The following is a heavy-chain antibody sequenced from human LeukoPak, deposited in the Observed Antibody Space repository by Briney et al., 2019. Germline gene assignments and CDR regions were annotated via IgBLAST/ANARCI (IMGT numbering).Heavy chain of an antibody. Sequence: SETLSLTCTVSGGSISGYYWTWIRQPAGKRLEWIGRIYTSGSTNYNPSLKSRVTMSVDTSKNQFSLKLSSVTAADTAVYYCARSDFWSGYYNYWGQGTLVTASS. D-gene: IGHD3-3*01. CDR1: GGSISGYY. V-gene: IGHV4-4*07. CDR2: IYTSGST. CDR3: ARSDFWSGYYNY. J-gene: IGHJ4*02.